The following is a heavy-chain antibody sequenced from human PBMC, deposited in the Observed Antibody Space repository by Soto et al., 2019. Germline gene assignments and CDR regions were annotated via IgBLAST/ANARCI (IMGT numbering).Heavy chain of an antibody. V-gene: IGHV1-69*06. CDR3: ARVRVIRGVIPSHFGL. D-gene: IGHD3-10*01. Sequence: QAHLAQSGAEVKKPGASVTVSCKASGGTFNRYGISWVRQAPGQGLDWMGVIIPLYGTVNYAQKFQGRVSITADKSTSTAYMDLNSVRSDDTAVYYCARVRVIRGVIPSHFGLWGQGTQVTVSS. J-gene: IGHJ4*02. CDR2: IIPLYGTV. CDR1: GGTFNRYG.